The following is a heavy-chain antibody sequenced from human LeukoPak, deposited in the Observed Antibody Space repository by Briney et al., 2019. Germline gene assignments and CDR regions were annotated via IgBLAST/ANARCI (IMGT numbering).Heavy chain of an antibody. CDR1: GFTFSSYW. Sequence: PGGSLRLSCAASGFTFSSYWMSWVRQAPGKGLEWVANTKQDGREAYYVASVKGRFTISRDNAKKSLYLQMNSLRAEDTAVYYCTRDTLGYDYWGQGTLVTVSS. V-gene: IGHV3-7*01. J-gene: IGHJ4*02. D-gene: IGHD7-27*01. CDR3: TRDTLGYDY. CDR2: TKQDGREA.